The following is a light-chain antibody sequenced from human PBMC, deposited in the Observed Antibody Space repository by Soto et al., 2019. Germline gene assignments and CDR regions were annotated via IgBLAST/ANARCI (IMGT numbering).Light chain of an antibody. CDR2: SNS. CDR3: AAWDDSLSGPV. J-gene: IGLJ7*01. Sequence: QSVLTRPPSASGTPGQRVTIFCSGSSSNIETNTVNWYQQLPGTAPKILIYSNSQRPSGVPDRFSGSKSGTSASLTISGLQSEDEADYYCAAWDDSLSGPVFGGGTQLT. V-gene: IGLV1-44*01. CDR1: SSNIETNT.